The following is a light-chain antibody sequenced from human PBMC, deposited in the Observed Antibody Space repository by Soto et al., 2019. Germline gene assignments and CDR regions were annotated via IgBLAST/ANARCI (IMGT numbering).Light chain of an antibody. CDR2: AAT. CDR1: QSIAAY. V-gene: IGKV3D-7*01. J-gene: IGKJ4*02. Sequence: EIVMTQSPATLSLSPGESATLSCRASQSIAAYLSWYQQQPGQAPRLLIYAATTRATGIPARFSGSGSGTAVALRIGKVWSQDFVVYYWEPCVGAGWAFGVGTRVDIK. CDR3: EPCVGAGWA.